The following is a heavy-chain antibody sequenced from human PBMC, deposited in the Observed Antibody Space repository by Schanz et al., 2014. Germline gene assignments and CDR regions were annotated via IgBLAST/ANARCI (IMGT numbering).Heavy chain of an antibody. J-gene: IGHJ4*02. D-gene: IGHD3-3*01. CDR2: ISGSGVST. CDR3: ARGVRIDY. CDR1: GFGFDDYA. V-gene: IGHV3-23*04. Sequence: EVQLVESGGGVVRPGGSLRLSCAASGFGFDDYAMSWVRQAPGKGLEWISAISGSGVSTHYADSVKGRFTISRDTSKNTLYLLLNSLRAEDTAVYYCARGVRIDYWGQGTLVTVSS.